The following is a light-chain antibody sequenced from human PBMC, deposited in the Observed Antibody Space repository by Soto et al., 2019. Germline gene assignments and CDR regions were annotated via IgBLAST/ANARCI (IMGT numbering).Light chain of an antibody. CDR3: RQYGSPPLT. V-gene: IGKV3-20*01. CDR1: QSVSSNY. J-gene: IGKJ4*01. CDR2: GAS. Sequence: EIVLTQSPGTLSLSPGERATLSCRASQSVSSNYLAWYQQKPGQAPRLLIYGASSRATGIRDSFSGSGYGTEFTLTISRLEAEDFAVYHCRQYGSPPLTFGGGTKVEIK.